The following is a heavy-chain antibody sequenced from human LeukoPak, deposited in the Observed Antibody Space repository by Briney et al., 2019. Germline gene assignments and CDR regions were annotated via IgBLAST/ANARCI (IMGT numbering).Heavy chain of an antibody. D-gene: IGHD4-23*01. J-gene: IGHJ6*03. CDR2: MNPSSGNT. V-gene: IGHV1-8*03. CDR3: ARAGTGGNSWSGYYYYMDV. CDR1: GYTFTSYD. Sequence: ASVKVSCKASGYTFTSYDINWVRQAPGQGLEWMGWMNPSSGNTGYAQKFQGRVTITWNTSITTAYMELSSLRSEDTAVYYCARAGTGGNSWSGYYYYMDVWGKGTTVTVSS.